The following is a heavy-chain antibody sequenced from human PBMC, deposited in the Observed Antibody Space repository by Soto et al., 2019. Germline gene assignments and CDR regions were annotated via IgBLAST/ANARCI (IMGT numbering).Heavy chain of an antibody. CDR3: ARVGRPQASLLLPIYYLDN. CDR2: VYYSGST. D-gene: IGHD3-22*01. J-gene: IGHJ4*02. Sequence: PSETLSLTCTVSGGSVRSSNNYWSWIRQAPGKGLEWIGYVYYSGSTKYNPSLKSRVTISVDTSKNQFSLNLSSVTDADTAVSYCARVGRPQASLLLPIYYLDNCGQGTLVTASS. V-gene: IGHV4-61*01. CDR1: GGSVRSSNNY.